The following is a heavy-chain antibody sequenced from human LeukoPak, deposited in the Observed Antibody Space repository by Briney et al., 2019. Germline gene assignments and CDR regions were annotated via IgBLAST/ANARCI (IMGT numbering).Heavy chain of an antibody. D-gene: IGHD2-2*01. CDR1: GFTFSSYW. J-gene: IGHJ4*02. Sequence: GGSLRPSCAASGFTFSSYWMHWVRQVPGKGLVWVSRIKTDGSSISYADSVKGRFTISRDNAKNTLYLQMNSLRAEDTAVYYCARDSTVVPAAPDYWGQGNLVTVSS. CDR2: IKTDGSSI. CDR3: ARDSTVVPAAPDY. V-gene: IGHV3-74*01.